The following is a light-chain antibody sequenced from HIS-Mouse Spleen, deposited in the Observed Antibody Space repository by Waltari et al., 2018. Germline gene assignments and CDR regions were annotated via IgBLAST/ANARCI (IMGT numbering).Light chain of an antibody. CDR1: SGSISSNY. Sequence: NFMLTQPHSVSDSPGKTVTISCTRSSGSISSNYVKCYQQRPGSAPTTVIYEDNQRPSGVPDRFSGSIDSSSNSASLTISGLKTEDEADYYCQSYDSSNLVFGGGTKLTVL. V-gene: IGLV6-57*04. CDR2: EDN. CDR3: QSYDSSNLV. J-gene: IGLJ3*02.